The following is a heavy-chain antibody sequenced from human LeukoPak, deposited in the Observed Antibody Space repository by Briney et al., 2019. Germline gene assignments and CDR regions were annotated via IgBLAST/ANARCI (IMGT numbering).Heavy chain of an antibody. D-gene: IGHD7-27*01. J-gene: IGHJ5*02. Sequence: ASVKVSCKASGYTFTSYYMHWVRQAPGQGLEWMGIINPSGGSTSNAQKFQGRVTMTRDTSTSTVYMEVSSLRSEDTAVYYCARADNKLGVGFDPWGQGTLVTVSS. CDR3: ARADNKLGVGFDP. CDR1: GYTFTSYY. CDR2: INPSGGST. V-gene: IGHV1-46*01.